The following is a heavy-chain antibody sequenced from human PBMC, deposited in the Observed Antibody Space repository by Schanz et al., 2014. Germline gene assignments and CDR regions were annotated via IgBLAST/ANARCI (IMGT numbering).Heavy chain of an antibody. CDR2: ISGSGGST. D-gene: IGHD2-15*01. CDR3: AKGMGYCSGGTCYDYYYYGLDV. Sequence: EGQLLESGGGLIQPGGSLRLSCAASGFTFSTYAMSWVRQAPGKGLEWVSAISGSGGSTYYADSVKGRFTISRDNSENTLYLQMNSLSADDTAVFYCAKGMGYCSGGTCYDYYYYGLDVWGQGTTXTVSS. CDR1: GFTFSTYA. V-gene: IGHV3-23*01. J-gene: IGHJ6*02.